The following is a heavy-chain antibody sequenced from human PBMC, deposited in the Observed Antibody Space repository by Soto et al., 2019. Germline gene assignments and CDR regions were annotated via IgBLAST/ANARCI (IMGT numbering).Heavy chain of an antibody. CDR1: GFTLSSYN. D-gene: IGHD6-13*01. CDR2: ISGSSDTI. Sequence: EVQLVEFGGGLVQPGWSLRLSCAASGFTLSSYNMNWVRQAPGKGLEWVSYISGSSDTIYYADSVKGRFTISRDNAKNSLYLQMDSLRDEDTAVYYCARDHGGSTWFVGIYYYFGVDVWGQGTTVTVSS. J-gene: IGHJ6*02. CDR3: ARDHGGSTWFVGIYYYFGVDV. V-gene: IGHV3-48*02.